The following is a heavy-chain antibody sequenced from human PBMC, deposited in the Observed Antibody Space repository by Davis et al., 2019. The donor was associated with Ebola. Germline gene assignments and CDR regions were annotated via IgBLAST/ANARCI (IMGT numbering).Heavy chain of an antibody. CDR1: EFTFSDHF. CDR3: ARAVSGLWKCEGDCYYGLDV. V-gene: IGHV3-11*01. Sequence: GESLKISCAASEFTFSDHFMIWIRQAPGKGLEWVSHISSGHTTTYYADSVKGRFTISRDNSKNSLYLQMNSLRAEDTAVYYCARAVSGLWKCEGDCYYGLDVWGQGTTVTVSS. J-gene: IGHJ6*02. D-gene: IGHD3-16*01. CDR2: ISSGHTTT.